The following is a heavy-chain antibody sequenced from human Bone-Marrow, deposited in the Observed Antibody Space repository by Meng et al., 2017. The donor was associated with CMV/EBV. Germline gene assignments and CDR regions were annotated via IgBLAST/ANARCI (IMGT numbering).Heavy chain of an antibody. J-gene: IGHJ6*02. V-gene: IGHV3-74*01. Sequence: GESLKISCAASGFTFSSYWMHWVRQAPGKGLVWVSRINSDGSSTSYADSVKGRLTISRDNAKNTLYLQMNSLRAEDTAVYYCARTGLADTGKANYYYYGMDVWGQGTTVTVSS. CDR1: GFTFSSYW. D-gene: IGHD5-18*01. CDR3: ARTGLADTGKANYYYYGMDV. CDR2: INSDGSST.